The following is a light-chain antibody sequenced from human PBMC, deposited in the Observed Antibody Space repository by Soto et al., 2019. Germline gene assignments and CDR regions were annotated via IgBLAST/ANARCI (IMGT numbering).Light chain of an antibody. CDR3: QPRHNWPPSLT. Sequence: EIVLTQSPATLSLSPGDRATLSCRTSQGVGSHLAWYQQKPGQAPRLLIHDASSRATGIPARFSGSGSGTDFTLTISSLEPEDFAVYYCQPRHNWPPSLTFGQGTRLDIK. V-gene: IGKV3-11*01. CDR1: QGVGSH. CDR2: DAS. J-gene: IGKJ5*01.